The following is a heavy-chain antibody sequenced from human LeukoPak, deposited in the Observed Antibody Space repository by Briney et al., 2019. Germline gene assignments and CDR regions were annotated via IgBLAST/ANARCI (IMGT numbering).Heavy chain of an antibody. J-gene: IGHJ4*02. D-gene: IGHD6-19*01. CDR1: GFSFSTYG. V-gene: IGHV3-33*06. CDR3: AKAVALAGFYYFDY. Sequence: PGRSLRLSCAASGFSFSTYGMHWVRQAPGKGLEWVAIMWYDGSNKFYADSVKGRFTISRDNSKNTLYLQMNSLRAEDTAVYYCAKAVALAGFYYFDYWGQGTLVTVSS. CDR2: MWYDGSNK.